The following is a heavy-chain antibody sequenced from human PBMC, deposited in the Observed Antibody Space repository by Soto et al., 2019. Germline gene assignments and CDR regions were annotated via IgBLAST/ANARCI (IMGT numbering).Heavy chain of an antibody. V-gene: IGHV3-73*02. CDR2: IRSKANSYAT. D-gene: IGHD6-13*01. CDR1: GFTFSGSA. CDR3: TTLIAAAGSYYYGMDV. J-gene: IGHJ6*02. Sequence: EVQLVESGGGLVQPGGSLKLSCAASGFTFSGSAMHWVRQASGKGLEWVGRIRSKANSYATAYAASVKGRFTISRDDSKNTAYLQMNSLKTEETAVYYCTTLIAAAGSYYYGMDVWGQGTTVTVSS.